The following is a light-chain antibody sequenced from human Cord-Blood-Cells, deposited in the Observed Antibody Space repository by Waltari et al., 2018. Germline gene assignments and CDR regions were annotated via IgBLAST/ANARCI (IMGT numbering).Light chain of an antibody. V-gene: IGLV2-23*01. CDR3: CSYAGSSTFYV. CDR2: EGS. Sequence: QSALTQPASVSGSPGQSITISCTGASSDVGCYNPVSWYQQHPGKAPKLMIYEGSKRPSGVSNRFSGSKSGNTASLTISVLQAEDEADYYCCSYAGSSTFYVFGTGTKVTVL. CDR1: SSDVGCYNP. J-gene: IGLJ1*01.